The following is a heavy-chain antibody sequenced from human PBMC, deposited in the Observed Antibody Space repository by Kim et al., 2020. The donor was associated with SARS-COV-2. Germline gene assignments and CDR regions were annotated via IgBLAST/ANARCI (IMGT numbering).Heavy chain of an antibody. J-gene: IGHJ4*02. CDR3: ARDMYGGYSYYFDY. Sequence: GGSLRLSCAASGFTFSSYAMHWVRQAPGKGLEWVAVISYDGSTKYYADSVKGRFTISRDNSKNTLYLQMNSLRAEDTAVYYCARDMYGGYSYYFDYWGQGTLVTVSS. V-gene: IGHV3-30*04. D-gene: IGHD5-12*01. CDR1: GFTFSSYA. CDR2: ISYDGSTK.